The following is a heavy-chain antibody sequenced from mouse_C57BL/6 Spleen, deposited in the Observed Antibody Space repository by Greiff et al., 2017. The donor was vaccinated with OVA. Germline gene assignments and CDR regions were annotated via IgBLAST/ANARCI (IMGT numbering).Heavy chain of an antibody. J-gene: IGHJ3*01. CDR1: GYAFSSSW. Sequence: VQRVESGPELVKPGASVKISCKASGYAFSSSWMNWVKQRPGKGLEWIGRIYPGDGDTNYNGKFKGKATLTADKSSSTAYMQLSSLTSEDSAVYFCAKSTMITGGFAYWGQGTLVTVSA. CDR2: IYPGDGDT. CDR3: AKSTMITGGFAY. V-gene: IGHV1-82*01. D-gene: IGHD2-4*01.